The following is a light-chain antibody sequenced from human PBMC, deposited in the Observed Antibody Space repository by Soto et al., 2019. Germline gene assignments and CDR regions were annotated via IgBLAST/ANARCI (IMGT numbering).Light chain of an antibody. Sequence: QSVLTQPASVSGSPGQSITISCTGTSSDVGAYNYVSWYQQHPGKAPKLMIYDVSNRPSGVSNRFSGSKSGNTASLTISGLQAEDEAEYYCSSYSSSGTLYVFGNGTKVTGL. CDR2: DVS. V-gene: IGLV2-14*01. CDR1: SSDVGAYNY. J-gene: IGLJ1*01. CDR3: SSYSSSGTLYV.